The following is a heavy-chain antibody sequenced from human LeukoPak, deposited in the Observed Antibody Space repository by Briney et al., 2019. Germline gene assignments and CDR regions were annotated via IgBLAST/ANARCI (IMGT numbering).Heavy chain of an antibody. D-gene: IGHD5-18*01. CDR1: GGSISSNNYY. Sequence: PSETLSLSCTVPGGSISSNNYYWGWIRQPPGKGLEWIGSIYYSGSTYNNPSLKSRVTISVDTTKNQFSLKLTSVTAADTAVYYCAGSPIRGNIYGDLHYWGQGTLVTVSS. J-gene: IGHJ4*02. CDR2: IYYSGST. V-gene: IGHV4-39*01. CDR3: AGSPIRGNIYGDLHY.